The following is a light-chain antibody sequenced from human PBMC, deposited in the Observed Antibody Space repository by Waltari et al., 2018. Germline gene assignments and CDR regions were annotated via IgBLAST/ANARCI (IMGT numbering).Light chain of an antibody. J-gene: IGKJ2*01. CDR1: QSVSSN. CDR2: GAS. Sequence: EVVITQSPATLSVSPGERAALSCRASQSVSSNLAWYQQNTGQAPRLLIYGASSRATCIPARCIGSRLGTEFTLTISSLQSEDFAIYYCQQYNHWPPDTFGEGTKLEIK. V-gene: IGKV3-15*01. CDR3: QQYNHWPPDT.